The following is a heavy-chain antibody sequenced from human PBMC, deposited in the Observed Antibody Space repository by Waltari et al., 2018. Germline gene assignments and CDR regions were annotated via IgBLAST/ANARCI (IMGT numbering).Heavy chain of an antibody. CDR2: IYHSGST. CDR1: GYSISSGYY. D-gene: IGHD3-22*01. V-gene: IGHV4-38-2*01. Sequence: QVQLQESGPGLVKPSETLSLTCAVSGYSISSGYYWGWIRQPPGKGLEWIGSIYHSGSTYYNPSVKSRVTIAVDTSKNQCSLKLSAVTAADTAVYYWARFINYYDSSGYIFYWGQGTLVTVSS. CDR3: ARFINYYDSSGYIFY. J-gene: IGHJ4*02.